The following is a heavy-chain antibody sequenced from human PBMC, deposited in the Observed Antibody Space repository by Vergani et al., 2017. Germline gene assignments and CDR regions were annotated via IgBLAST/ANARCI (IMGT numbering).Heavy chain of an antibody. J-gene: IGHJ4*02. V-gene: IGHV3-48*04. Sequence: EVQLVESRGVLVQPGGSLRLSCAASGFTFSSYSMNWVRQAPGKGLEWVSYISSSSSTIFYADSVKGRFTISRDNAKNSLYLQMNSLRAEDTAVYYCARDLYGSGSNWGQGTLVTVSS. D-gene: IGHD3-10*01. CDR1: GFTFSSYS. CDR2: ISSSSSTI. CDR3: ARDLYGSGSN.